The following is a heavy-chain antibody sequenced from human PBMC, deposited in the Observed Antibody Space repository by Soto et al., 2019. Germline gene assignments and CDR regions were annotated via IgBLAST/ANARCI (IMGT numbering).Heavy chain of an antibody. CDR1: GLTFGDHY. J-gene: IGHJ5*02. CDR3: SILEGA. V-gene: IGHV3-72*01. D-gene: IGHD2-21*01. CDR2: SRNKAKSYST. Sequence: EVQLVESGGGLVQPGGSLTLSCAVSGLTFGDHYMECVRQAPGKGLEWVARSRNKAKSYSTYFAASVKGRFTISRDESKNSLNLHMNSLMTEDTAVYYCSILEGAWGQGTLVTVSS.